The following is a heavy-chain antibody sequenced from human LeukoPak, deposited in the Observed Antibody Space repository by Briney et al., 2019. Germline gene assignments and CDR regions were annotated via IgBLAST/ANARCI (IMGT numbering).Heavy chain of an antibody. CDR1: GFTFSDYY. Sequence: GGSLRLSCAASGFTFSDYYMRWIRQAPGKGLEWVAYITSSGDDIYYADSVKGRFTISRDNAKNALFLRMSSLRVEDTATYYCASDIVATSGDFWGQGTLVSVSS. D-gene: IGHD5-12*01. J-gene: IGHJ4*02. CDR2: ITSSGDDI. V-gene: IGHV3-11*01. CDR3: ASDIVATSGDF.